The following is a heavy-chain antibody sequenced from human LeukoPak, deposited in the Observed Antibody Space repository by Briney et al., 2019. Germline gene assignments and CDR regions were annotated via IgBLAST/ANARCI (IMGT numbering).Heavy chain of an antibody. CDR3: ARGAYNYGPIYWHFDL. J-gene: IGHJ2*01. Sequence: GGSLRLSCEVSGFSVGSYGMTWVRQAPGKGLEWVSAVAGSDTSTYYADSVKGRFTISRDHSKNTLYPQMYSLRAEDSAVYYCARGAYNYGPIYWHFDLWGRGTLVTVSS. D-gene: IGHD5-18*01. V-gene: IGHV3-23*01. CDR2: VAGSDTST. CDR1: GFSVGSYG.